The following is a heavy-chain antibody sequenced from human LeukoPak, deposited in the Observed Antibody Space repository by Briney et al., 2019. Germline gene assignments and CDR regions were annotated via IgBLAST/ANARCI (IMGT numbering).Heavy chain of an antibody. CDR2: INHSGST. J-gene: IGHJ4*02. CDR1: GGSFSGYY. CDR3: ARASPLCCSSTSCHFEDI. Sequence: KPSETLSLTCAVYGGSFSGYYWSWIRQPPGKGLEWIGEINHSGSTNYNPSLKSRVTISVDTSKNQFSLKLSSVTAADTAVYYCARASPLCCSSTSCHFEDIWGQGTLVTVSS. D-gene: IGHD2-2*01. V-gene: IGHV4-34*01.